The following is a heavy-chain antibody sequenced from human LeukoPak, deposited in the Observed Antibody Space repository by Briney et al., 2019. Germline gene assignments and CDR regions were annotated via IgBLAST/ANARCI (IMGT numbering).Heavy chain of an antibody. V-gene: IGHV4-39*01. J-gene: IGHJ6*02. CDR2: ISDSGST. CDR1: GGSISRSSYY. CDR3: ARQDIWFGELVV. Sequence: SGTLSLTRIVSGGSISRSSYYWGWLRQPPGKGLEWIGTISDSGSTYYSPSLRSRVTISVDTSKNQFSLRLRFVTAADTAVYYCARQDIWFGELVVWGQGTTVTVSS. D-gene: IGHD3-10*01.